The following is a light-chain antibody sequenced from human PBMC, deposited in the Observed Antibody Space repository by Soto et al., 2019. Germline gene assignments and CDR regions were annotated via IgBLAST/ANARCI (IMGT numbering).Light chain of an antibody. J-gene: IGLJ1*01. CDR1: ISNIGNNY. CDR3: AAWDDTVRSYV. V-gene: IGLV1-47*01. CDR2: RND. Sequence: QSVLTQPSSVSGTPGQGVTISCSGSISNIGNNYVYWFQQLPGTAPKVLTNRNDQRPSGVPDRFSGSKSGTSASLAISGLRSEDEAEYYCAAWDDTVRSYVFGPGTKVTVL.